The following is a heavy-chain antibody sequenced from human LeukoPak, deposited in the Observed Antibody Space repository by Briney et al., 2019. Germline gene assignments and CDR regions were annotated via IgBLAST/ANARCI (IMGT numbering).Heavy chain of an antibody. J-gene: IGHJ4*02. CDR1: GVSVSTSH. CDR3: SEGYFEPFDH. D-gene: IGHD2/OR15-2a*01. V-gene: IGHV4-59*02. Sequence: SETLSLTCNVSGVSVSTSHWNWIRQRPGKGLEWIGCLSYTGKTDYNPSLKSRVSISLGSSNNHYSLKLTSVTAADTAVYYCSEGYFEPFDHWGQGILVTVSP. CDR2: LSYTGKT.